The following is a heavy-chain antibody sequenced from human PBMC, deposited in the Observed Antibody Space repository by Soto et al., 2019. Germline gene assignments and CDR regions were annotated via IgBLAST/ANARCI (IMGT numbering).Heavy chain of an antibody. Sequence: GGSLRLSCAASGFTFGTYGMTWVRQAPGKGLEWVSAISAGGGSTYYADSVNGRFTISRDSSINMLYLQMNSLRTEDTAVYYCAHPRGYGVFDAYDFRGQGAMVTVSS. V-gene: IGHV3-23*01. D-gene: IGHD4-17*01. J-gene: IGHJ3*01. CDR3: AHPRGYGVFDAYDF. CDR2: ISAGGGST. CDR1: GFTFGTYG.